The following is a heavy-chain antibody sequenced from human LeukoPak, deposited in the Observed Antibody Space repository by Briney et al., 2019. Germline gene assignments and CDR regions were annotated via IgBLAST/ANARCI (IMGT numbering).Heavy chain of an antibody. CDR1: GYTFTSYA. J-gene: IGHJ5*02. V-gene: IGHV1-3*01. CDR2: INAGNGNT. Sequence: ASVKASCKASGYTFTSYAMHWVRQAPGQRLEWMGWINAGNGNTKYSQKFQGRVTITRDTSASTAYMELSSLRSEDTAVYYCAKQNPTMVRGVIITNWFDPWGQGTLVTVSS. D-gene: IGHD3-10*01. CDR3: AKQNPTMVRGVIITNWFDP.